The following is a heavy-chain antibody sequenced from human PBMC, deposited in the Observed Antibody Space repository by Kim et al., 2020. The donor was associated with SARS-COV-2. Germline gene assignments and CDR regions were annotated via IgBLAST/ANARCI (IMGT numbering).Heavy chain of an antibody. CDR3: ARENTRSGSYYYAWFEP. CDR2: VYYNGVV. J-gene: IGHJ5*02. Sequence: SETLSLTCTVSGDSVGSGSYYWSWIRQPPGKGLEWIGYVYYNGVVNYNPSLESRLTISVDTSKNQFSLELSSVTAADTAVYYCARENTRSGSYYYAWFEPWGQGTLVTVSS. D-gene: IGHD1-26*01. CDR1: GDSVGSGSYY. V-gene: IGHV4-61*01.